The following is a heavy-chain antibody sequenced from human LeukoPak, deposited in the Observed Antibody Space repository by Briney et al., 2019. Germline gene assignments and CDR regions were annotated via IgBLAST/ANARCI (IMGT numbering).Heavy chain of an antibody. CDR3: ARDMAVGSFDY. CDR1: GVTFSSDS. J-gene: IGHJ4*02. Sequence: GGSLRRSCAASGVTFSSDSMNCVRQAPGKGLDWVSSISSSSSYIYYADSVKGRFTISRDNAKNSLYLQMNSLRAEDTAVYYCARDMAVGSFDYWGQGTLVTVSS. CDR2: ISSSSSYI. D-gene: IGHD6-19*01. V-gene: IGHV3-21*01.